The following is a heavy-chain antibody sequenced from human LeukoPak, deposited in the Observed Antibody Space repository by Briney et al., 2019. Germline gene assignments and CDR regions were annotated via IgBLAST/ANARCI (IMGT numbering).Heavy chain of an antibody. Sequence: PSETLSLTCTVSGGSISRYYWSWIRQPPGKGLEWIGYIYYSGSTNYNPSLKSRVTMSVDTSKNQFSLKPSSVTAADTAVYYCARARSKWYHDYWGQGTLVTVSS. CDR3: ARARSKWYHDY. CDR1: GGSISRYY. J-gene: IGHJ4*02. V-gene: IGHV4-59*01. CDR2: IYYSGST. D-gene: IGHD2-2*01.